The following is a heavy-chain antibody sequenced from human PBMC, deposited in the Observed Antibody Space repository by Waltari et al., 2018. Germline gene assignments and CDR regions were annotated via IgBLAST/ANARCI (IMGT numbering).Heavy chain of an antibody. Sequence: QVQLVESGGGVVQPGRSLRLSCAASGFTFSSYAMHWVRQAPGKGLEWVAVISYDGSNKYYADSVKGRFTISRDNSKNTLYLQMNSLRAEDTAVYYCARDGGYCSGCSCYSLDYWGQGTLVTVSS. CDR3: ARDGGYCSGCSCYSLDY. D-gene: IGHD2-15*01. V-gene: IGHV3-30-3*01. CDR2: ISYDGSNK. J-gene: IGHJ4*02. CDR1: GFTFSSYA.